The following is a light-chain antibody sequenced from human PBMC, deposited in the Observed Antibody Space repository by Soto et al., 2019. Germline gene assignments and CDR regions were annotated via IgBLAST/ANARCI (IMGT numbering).Light chain of an antibody. Sequence: EIVLTQSPGTLSLSPGDRATLSCRASQSLSRSSLAWYHQKPGRAPRLLIYGASSRATGIPDRFSGSGSGTDFTLTISRLEPEDFAVYYCQQYGSSPRTFGQGTQVEIK. V-gene: IGKV3-20*01. CDR2: GAS. J-gene: IGKJ1*01. CDR1: QSLSRSS. CDR3: QQYGSSPRT.